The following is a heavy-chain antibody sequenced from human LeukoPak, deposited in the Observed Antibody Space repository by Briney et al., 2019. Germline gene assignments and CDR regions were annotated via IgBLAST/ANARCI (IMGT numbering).Heavy chain of an antibody. Sequence: ASVKVSCKASGYTFTGYYMHWVRQAPGQGLEWMGWINPNSGGTNYAQKFQGWVTMTRDTSINTAYMELSRLRSDDTAVYYCARVGGRRYYDILTAYFDYWGQGTLVTVSS. CDR1: GYTFTGYY. D-gene: IGHD3-9*01. J-gene: IGHJ4*02. CDR2: INPNSGGT. CDR3: ARVGGRRYYDILTAYFDY. V-gene: IGHV1-2*04.